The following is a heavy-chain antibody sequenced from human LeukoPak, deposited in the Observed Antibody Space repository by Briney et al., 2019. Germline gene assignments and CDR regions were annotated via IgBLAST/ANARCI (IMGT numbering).Heavy chain of an antibody. Sequence: GGSLRLSCAASGFTFSNYAMNWVRQAPGKGLEWVSAISGNGGSPYYADSVKGRFTISRDNSKNSLFLQVNSLSAEDTAVYYCAKLDTFYYDSTGNYFGNWGQGTLVTVSS. D-gene: IGHD3-22*01. J-gene: IGHJ4*02. CDR3: AKLDTFYYDSTGNYFGN. CDR1: GFTFSNYA. V-gene: IGHV3-23*01. CDR2: ISGNGGSP.